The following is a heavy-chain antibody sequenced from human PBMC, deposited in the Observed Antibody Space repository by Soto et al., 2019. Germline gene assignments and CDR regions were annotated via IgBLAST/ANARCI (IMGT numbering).Heavy chain of an antibody. CDR1: GGSISSSSYY. V-gene: IGHV4-39*01. CDR2: IYYSGSI. Sequence: QLQLQESGPGLVKPSETLSLTCTVSGGSISSSSYYWGWIRQPPGKGLEWIGSIYYSGSIYYNPSLKSRVTIAVATSQNQSSLKPSSVTGADTAVYYCARQSRDIVVVPAATPYFDYWGQGTLVTVSS. D-gene: IGHD2-2*01. CDR3: ARQSRDIVVVPAATPYFDY. J-gene: IGHJ4*02.